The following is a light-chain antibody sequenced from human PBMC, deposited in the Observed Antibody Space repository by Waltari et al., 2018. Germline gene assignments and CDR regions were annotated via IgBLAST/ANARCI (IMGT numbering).Light chain of an antibody. Sequence: EIVLTQSPATLSLSPGERATLSCRASQSVSSYLAWYQQKPGQAPRLLIYDASNRATVIPAWFSGSGSGTDFTLTISSLEPEDFAVYYCQQRSNWPTFGPGTKVDIK. V-gene: IGKV3-11*01. CDR1: QSVSSY. CDR2: DAS. CDR3: QQRSNWPT. J-gene: IGKJ3*01.